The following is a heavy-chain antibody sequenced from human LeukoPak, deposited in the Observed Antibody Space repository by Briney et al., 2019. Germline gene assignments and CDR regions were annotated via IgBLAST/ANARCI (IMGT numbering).Heavy chain of an antibody. CDR1: GFTFSDYY. CDR3: ARVGCSSTSCYGRWFDP. V-gene: IGHV3-11*03. Sequence: GGSLTLSCAASGFTFSDYYMSWIRQAPGKGLEWVSYISSSSSYTNYADSVKGRFTISRDNAKNSLYLQMNSLRAEDTAVYYCARVGCSSTSCYGRWFDPWGQGTLVTVSS. J-gene: IGHJ5*02. D-gene: IGHD2-2*01. CDR2: ISSSSSYT.